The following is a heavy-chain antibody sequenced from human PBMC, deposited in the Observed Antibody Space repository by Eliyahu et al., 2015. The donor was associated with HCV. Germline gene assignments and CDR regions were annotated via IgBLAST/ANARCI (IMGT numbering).Heavy chain of an antibody. CDR1: GFTFGXYA. D-gene: IGHD3-3*01. J-gene: IGHJ5*02. Sequence: QVQLVESGGGVVQPGRSLRLXCAAXGFTFGXYAXHWVRQAPGKGLGWVAVISYDGSNKYYADSVKGRFTISRDNSKNTLYLQMNSLRAEDTAVYYCARDASRGRRMEGSNWFDPWGQGTLVTVSS. CDR3: ARDASRGRRMEGSNWFDP. V-gene: IGHV3-30-3*01. CDR2: ISYDGSNK.